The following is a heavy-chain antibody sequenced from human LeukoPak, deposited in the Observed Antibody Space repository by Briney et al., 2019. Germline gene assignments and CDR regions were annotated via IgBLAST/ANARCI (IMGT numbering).Heavy chain of an antibody. CDR2: ISYDGSNK. J-gene: IGHJ3*02. V-gene: IGHV3-30-3*01. D-gene: IGHD2/OR15-2a*01. CDR3: ARVEFPSDAFDI. Sequence: GGSLRLSCAASGFTFSSYAMHWVRQAPGKGLEWVAVISYDGSNKYYADSVKGRFTISRDNSKNTLYLQMNSLRAEDTAVYYCARVEFPSDAFDIWGQGTMVTVSS. CDR1: GFTFSSYA.